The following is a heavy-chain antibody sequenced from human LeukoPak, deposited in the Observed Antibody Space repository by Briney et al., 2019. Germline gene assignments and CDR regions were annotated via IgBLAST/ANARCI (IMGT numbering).Heavy chain of an antibody. CDR2: ILGGSSGTT. V-gene: IGHV3-23*01. D-gene: IGHD3-22*01. CDR1: GFTFSSYA. CDR3: ARLSYDSTGYFV. Sequence: PGGSLRLSCAASGFTFSSYAMSWVRQAPGKGLEWVSAILGGSSGTTLYADSVKGRFTISRDNFRNTVYLQLNSLSAEDTAVYYCARLSYDSTGYFVWGQGTLVTVSS. J-gene: IGHJ4*02.